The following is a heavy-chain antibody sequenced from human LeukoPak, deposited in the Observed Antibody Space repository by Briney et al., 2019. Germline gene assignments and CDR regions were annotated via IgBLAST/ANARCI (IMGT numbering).Heavy chain of an antibody. V-gene: IGHV3-64*01. Sequence: GGSLRLSCAASGFTFSSYAMHWVRQAPGKGLEYVSAISSNGGSTYYANSVKGRFTISRDNSKNTLYLQMGSLRAEDMAVYYCARDNVDALDIWGQGTMVTVSS. CDR1: GFTFSSYA. J-gene: IGHJ3*02. CDR2: ISSNGGST. CDR3: ARDNVDALDI.